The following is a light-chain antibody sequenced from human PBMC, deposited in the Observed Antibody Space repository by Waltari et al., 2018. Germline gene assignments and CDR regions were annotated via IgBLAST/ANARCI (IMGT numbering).Light chain of an antibody. Sequence: QSALTQPASVSGSPGQSITISCTGTSSDVGGYNYVSWYQQHPGKAPKLMIYDVSKRPSGGSNRFSGSKSGNTASLTISGLQAEDEADYYCCSYAGSSTFGVVFGGGTKLTVL. CDR3: CSYAGSSTFGVV. J-gene: IGLJ2*01. CDR1: SSDVGGYNY. CDR2: DVS. V-gene: IGLV2-23*02.